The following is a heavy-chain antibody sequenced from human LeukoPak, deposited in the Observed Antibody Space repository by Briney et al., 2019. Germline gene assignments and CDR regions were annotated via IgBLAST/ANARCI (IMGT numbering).Heavy chain of an antibody. CDR2: ISGSGGST. D-gene: IGHD4-17*01. CDR1: GFTFSSYG. Sequence: GGSLRLSCAASGFTFSSYGMSWVRQAPGKGLEWVSAISGSGGSTYYADSVKGRFTISRDNSKNTLYLQMNSLRAEDTAVYYCAKDWSDYGDYAAYWGQGTLVTVSS. V-gene: IGHV3-23*01. CDR3: AKDWSDYGDYAAY. J-gene: IGHJ4*02.